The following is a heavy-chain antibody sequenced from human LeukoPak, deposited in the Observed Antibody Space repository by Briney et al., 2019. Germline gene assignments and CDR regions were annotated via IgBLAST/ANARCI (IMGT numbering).Heavy chain of an antibody. CDR2: IKSKTDGGTT. Sequence: GGSLRLSCAASGFTFSNAWMSWVRQAPGKGLEWVGRIKSKTDGGTTDYAAPVKGRFTISRDDSKNTLYLQMNSLKTEDTAVYYCTAEETVVTPFGYWGQGTLVTVSS. V-gene: IGHV3-15*01. D-gene: IGHD2-21*02. J-gene: IGHJ4*02. CDR1: GFTFSNAW. CDR3: TAEETVVTPFGY.